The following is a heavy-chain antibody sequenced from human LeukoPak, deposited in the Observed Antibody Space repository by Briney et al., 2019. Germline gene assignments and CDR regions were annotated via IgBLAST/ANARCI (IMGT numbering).Heavy chain of an antibody. Sequence: SETLSLTCAVYGGCFSGYYWSWIRQPPGKGLEWIGEINHSGSTNYNPSLKSRVTISVDTSKNQFSLKLSSVTAADTAVYYCARSYRITMVRGNKAFDIWGQGTMVTVSS. J-gene: IGHJ3*02. CDR2: INHSGST. V-gene: IGHV4-34*01. CDR3: ARSYRITMVRGNKAFDI. CDR1: GGCFSGYY. D-gene: IGHD3-10*01.